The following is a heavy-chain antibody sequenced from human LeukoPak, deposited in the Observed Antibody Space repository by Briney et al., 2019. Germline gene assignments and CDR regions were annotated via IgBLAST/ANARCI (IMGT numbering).Heavy chain of an antibody. J-gene: IGHJ4*02. Sequence: SQTLSLTCAISGDSVSSNSAAWNWIRQSPSRGLEWLGRTYYRSKWYNDYAVSVKSRITINLDTSKNQFSLQLNSVTPEDTAVYYCASSFDSSGYYDLYYFDYWGQGTLVTVSS. CDR1: GDSVSSNSAA. V-gene: IGHV6-1*01. D-gene: IGHD3-22*01. CDR2: TYYRSKWYN. CDR3: ASSFDSSGYYDLYYFDY.